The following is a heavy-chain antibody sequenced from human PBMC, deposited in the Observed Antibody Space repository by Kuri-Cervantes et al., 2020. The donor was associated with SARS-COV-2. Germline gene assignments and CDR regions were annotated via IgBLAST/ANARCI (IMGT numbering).Heavy chain of an antibody. CDR2: ISYDGSNK. CDR1: GFTFSSYG. V-gene: IGHV3-30*03. J-gene: IGHJ6*02. Sequence: GESLKISCAASGFTFSSYGMHWVRQAPGKGLEWVAVISYDGSNKYYADSVKGRFTISRDNSKNTLYLQMNSLRAEDTAVYYCAREEWLLSSDYYYYYYGMDVWGQGTTVKVS. D-gene: IGHD3-3*01. CDR3: AREEWLLSSDYYYYYYGMDV.